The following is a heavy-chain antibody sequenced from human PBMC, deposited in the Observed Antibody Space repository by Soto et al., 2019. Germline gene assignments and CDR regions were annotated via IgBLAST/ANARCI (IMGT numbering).Heavy chain of an antibody. D-gene: IGHD2-8*02. J-gene: IGHJ6*02. V-gene: IGHV3-23*01. CDR3: ARDPVVYAIPNYYYYGMDV. Sequence: PGGSLRLSCAASGFTFSSYAMTWVRQAPGKGLEWVSSISGSGGSAYYADSVKGRFTISRDNAKNSLYLQMNSLRDEDTAVYYCARDPVVYAIPNYYYYGMDVWGQGTTVTVSS. CDR1: GFTFSSYA. CDR2: ISGSGGSA.